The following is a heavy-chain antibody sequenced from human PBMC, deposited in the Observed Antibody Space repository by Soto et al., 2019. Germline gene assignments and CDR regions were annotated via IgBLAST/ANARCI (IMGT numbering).Heavy chain of an antibody. CDR2: ISTAGDT. Sequence: GGSLRLSCAASGFGFNGYDMHWVRQAPGKNLEWVAAISTAGDTYYLGSEKGRFTISREDAKNSLSLQMNSLRVGDTAVYYCARGGDRFDGMDVWGQGTTVTVSS. J-gene: IGHJ6*02. V-gene: IGHV3-13*01. D-gene: IGHD3-16*01. CDR1: GFGFNGYD. CDR3: ARGGDRFDGMDV.